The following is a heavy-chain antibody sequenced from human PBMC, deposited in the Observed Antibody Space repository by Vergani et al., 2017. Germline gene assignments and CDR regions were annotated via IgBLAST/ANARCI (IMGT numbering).Heavy chain of an antibody. CDR1: GGTFSSYA. CDR2: IIPIFGTA. J-gene: IGHJ4*02. Sequence: VPLVPSGAEVKKPGSSVKVSCTASGGTFSSYAISWVRQAPGHGLEWMGRIIPIFGTANYAQKFQGRVTMTADESTSTAYMELSSLISEDTAVYYCARGNLLDGYYFDYWGQGTLVTVSS. CDR3: ARGNLLDGYYFDY. V-gene: IGHV1-69*18. D-gene: IGHD1-14*01.